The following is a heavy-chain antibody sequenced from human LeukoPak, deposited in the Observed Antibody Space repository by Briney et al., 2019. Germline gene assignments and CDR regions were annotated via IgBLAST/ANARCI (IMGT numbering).Heavy chain of an antibody. CDR1: GGSISSSNW. CDR2: IYHSGST. CDR3: ARDSGENYYGSGSYYLV. J-gene: IGHJ4*02. Sequence: PSGTLSLTCAVSGGSISSSNWWSWVRQPPGKGLEWIGEIYHSGSTNYNPSLKSRVTISVDKSKNQFSLKLSSVTAADTAVYYCARDSGENYYGSGSYYLVWGQGTLVTVSS. V-gene: IGHV4-4*02. D-gene: IGHD3-10*01.